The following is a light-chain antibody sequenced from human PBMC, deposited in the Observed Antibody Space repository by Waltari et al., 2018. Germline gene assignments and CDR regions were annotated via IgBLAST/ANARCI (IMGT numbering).Light chain of an antibody. V-gene: IGLV1-47*01. J-gene: IGLJ3*02. Sequence: QSVLTQPPSTSGTPGQRVTISCSGSSSNIGPYYVYWYHQLPGTAPKLLIYRNNQRPSGVPDRFSGSKSGTSASLAISGLQSEDEADYYCATWDDSLTAWVFGGGTKLTVL. CDR1: SSNIGPYY. CDR3: ATWDDSLTAWV. CDR2: RNN.